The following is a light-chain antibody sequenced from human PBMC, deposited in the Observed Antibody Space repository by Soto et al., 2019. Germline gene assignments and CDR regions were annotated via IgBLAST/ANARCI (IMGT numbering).Light chain of an antibody. V-gene: IGLV1-44*01. CDR1: SSNIGSNT. CDR3: AAWDDSLNGPWV. CDR2: SNN. Sequence: QSVLTQPPSASGTPEQRVTISCSGSSSNIGSNTVNWYQQLPGTAPKLLIYSNNQRPSGVPDRFSGSKSGTSASLAISGLQSEDEADYYCAAWDDSLNGPWVFGGGTKLTVL. J-gene: IGLJ3*02.